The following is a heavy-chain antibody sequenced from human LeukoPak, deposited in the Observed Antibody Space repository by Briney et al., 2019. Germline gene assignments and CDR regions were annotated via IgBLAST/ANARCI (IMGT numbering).Heavy chain of an antibody. CDR2: INPNSGGT. CDR1: GYTFTGYY. V-gene: IGHV1-2*02. D-gene: IGHD5-24*01. Sequence: ASVKVSCKASGYTFTGYYMHWVRQAPGQGLEWMGWINPNSGGTNYAQKFQGRVTMTRDTSISTAYMELSRLKYEDTAMYYCARDLGSRDGYNPPNLYDNWGQGTLVIVSS. CDR3: ARDLGSRDGYNPPNLYDN. J-gene: IGHJ4*02.